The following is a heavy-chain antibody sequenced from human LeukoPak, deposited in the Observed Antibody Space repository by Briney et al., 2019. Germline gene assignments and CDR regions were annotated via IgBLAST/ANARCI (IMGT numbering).Heavy chain of an antibody. CDR1: GGSISSYY. D-gene: IGHD1-26*01. Sequence: SETLSLTCTVSGGSISSYYWSWIRQPAGMGLEWIGRIYTSGSTNYNPSLKSRVTMSVDTSKNQFSLKLGSMTAADTAVYYCATYSGSYPFYFDYWGQGTLVTVSS. CDR3: ATYSGSYPFYFDY. V-gene: IGHV4-4*07. J-gene: IGHJ4*02. CDR2: IYTSGST.